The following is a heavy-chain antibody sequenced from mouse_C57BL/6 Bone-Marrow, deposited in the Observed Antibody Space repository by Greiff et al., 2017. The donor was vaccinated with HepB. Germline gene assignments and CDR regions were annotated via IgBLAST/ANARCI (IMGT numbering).Heavy chain of an antibody. CDR3: SLYYYGSSYDWYFDV. D-gene: IGHD1-1*01. V-gene: IGHV14-2*01. CDR2: IDPEDGET. J-gene: IGHJ1*03. CDR1: GFNIKDYY. Sequence: EVQLQQSGAELVKPGASVKLSCTASGFNIKDYYMHWVKQRTEQGLEWIGRIDPEDGETKYVPKFQGKATITPDTSSNTAYLQLSSLTSEDTAVYYCSLYYYGSSYDWYFDVWGTGTTVTVSS.